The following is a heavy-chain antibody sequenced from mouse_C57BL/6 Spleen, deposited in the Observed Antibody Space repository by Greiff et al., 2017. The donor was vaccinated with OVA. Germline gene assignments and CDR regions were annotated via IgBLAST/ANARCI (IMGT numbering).Heavy chain of an antibody. D-gene: IGHD2-4*01. CDR1: GYTFTDYY. CDR2: IYPGSGNT. CDR3: ARTEDDYDEYYYAMDY. Sequence: VQLQQSGAELVRPGASVKLSCKASGYTFTDYYINWVKQRPGQGLEWIARIYPGSGNTYYNEKFKGKATLTAEKSSSTAYMQLSSLTSEDSAVYFCARTEDDYDEYYYAMDYWGQGTSVTVSS. V-gene: IGHV1-76*01. J-gene: IGHJ4*01.